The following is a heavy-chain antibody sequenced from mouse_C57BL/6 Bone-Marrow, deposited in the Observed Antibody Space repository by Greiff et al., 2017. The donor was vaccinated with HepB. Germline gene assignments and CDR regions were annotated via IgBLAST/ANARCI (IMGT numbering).Heavy chain of an antibody. CDR2: ISDGGSYT. Sequence: LVESGGGLVKPGGSLKLSCAASGFTFSSYAMSWVRQTPEKRLEWVATISDGGSYTYYPDNVKGRFTISRDNAKNNLYLQISHLKSEDTAMYYCARDPIYYYGSSYAMDYWGQGTSVTVSS. J-gene: IGHJ4*01. D-gene: IGHD1-1*01. CDR3: ARDPIYYYGSSYAMDY. V-gene: IGHV5-4*01. CDR1: GFTFSSYA.